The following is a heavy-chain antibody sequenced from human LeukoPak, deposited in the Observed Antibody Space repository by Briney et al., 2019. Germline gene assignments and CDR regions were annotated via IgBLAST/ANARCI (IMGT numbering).Heavy chain of an antibody. CDR1: GFTFSSYS. V-gene: IGHV3-21*01. Sequence: TPGGSLRLSCAASGFTFSSYSMNWVRQAPGKGLEWVSSISSSGSYIYYADSVKGRFTISRDNAKNSLYLQMNSLRAEDTAVYYCAREWLFPHPFDLWGLGTLVTVSS. D-gene: IGHD2-21*01. CDR2: ISSSGSYI. J-gene: IGHJ4*02. CDR3: AREWLFPHPFDL.